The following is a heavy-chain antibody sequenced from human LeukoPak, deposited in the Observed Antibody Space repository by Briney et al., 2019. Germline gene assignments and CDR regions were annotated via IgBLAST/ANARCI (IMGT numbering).Heavy chain of an antibody. D-gene: IGHD3-10*01. CDR1: GYTFTSYD. J-gene: IGHJ5*02. CDR2: MNPNSGNT. Sequence: ASAKVSCKAPGYTFTSYDINWVRQATGQGLEWMGWMNPNSGNTGYAQKFQGRVTMTRNTSISTAYMELSSLRSEDTAVYCCARRYYYGSGSYYSWFDPWGQGTLVTVSS. CDR3: ARRYYYGSGSYYSWFDP. V-gene: IGHV1-8*01.